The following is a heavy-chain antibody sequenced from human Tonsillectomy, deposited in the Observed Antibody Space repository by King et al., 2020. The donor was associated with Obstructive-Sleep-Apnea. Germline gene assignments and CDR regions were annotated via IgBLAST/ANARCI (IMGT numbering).Heavy chain of an antibody. D-gene: IGHD4-11*01. V-gene: IGHV4-4*02. CDR1: GGSISTTNW. J-gene: IGHJ4*02. CDR2: IDHSVST. Sequence: VQLQESGPGLVKPSEALSLPCAVSGGSISTTNWWSWVRQPPGKGLGGIVAIDHSVSTNYNPSLKSRVTISVDKSKNQFSLKLSSMTAADTAVYYCAGGTTVTTFYWGQGTLVTVSS. CDR3: AGGTTVTTFY.